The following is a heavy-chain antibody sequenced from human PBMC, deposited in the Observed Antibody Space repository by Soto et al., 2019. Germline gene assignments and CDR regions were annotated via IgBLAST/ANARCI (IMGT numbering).Heavy chain of an antibody. Sequence: PSQTLSLTCAISGDSVSSNSAAWNWIRQSPSRGLEWLGRTYYRSKWYDDYAVSVKSRITINPDTSKNQFSLQLNSVTPEDTAVYYCARERPRVFGVVIRSFDYWGQGTLVTVSS. J-gene: IGHJ4*02. CDR1: GDSVSSNSAA. CDR3: ARERPRVFGVVIRSFDY. D-gene: IGHD3-3*01. CDR2: TYYRSKWYD. V-gene: IGHV6-1*01.